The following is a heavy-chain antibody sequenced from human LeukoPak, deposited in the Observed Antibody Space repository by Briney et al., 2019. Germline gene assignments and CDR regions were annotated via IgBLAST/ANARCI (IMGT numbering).Heavy chain of an antibody. V-gene: IGHV3-7*01. Sequence: GGSLRLSCAASGFTFNSYWMTWVRQAPGKGLEWVANIKQDGSEKYYVDSVKGRFTISRDNAKNSLYLQMSSLRAEDTAVYYCARGQRFLRLPPDYWGQGTLVTVSS. CDR2: IKQDGSEK. CDR1: GFTFNSYW. CDR3: ARGQRFLRLPPDY. J-gene: IGHJ4*02. D-gene: IGHD2-21*01.